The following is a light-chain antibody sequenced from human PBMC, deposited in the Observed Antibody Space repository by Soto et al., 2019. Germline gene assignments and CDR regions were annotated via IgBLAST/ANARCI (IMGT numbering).Light chain of an antibody. CDR2: GAS. V-gene: IGKV1-39*01. J-gene: IGKJ2*01. Sequence: DIQMTQSPSSLSASVGDRVTITCRASQSVSNHLNWYQQKPGEAPKVPIYGASSLPGGVPSRFSGSGSGTDFTLTISSLQPDDFATYYCQQSHVANTFGQGTKLEI. CDR3: QQSHVANT. CDR1: QSVSNH.